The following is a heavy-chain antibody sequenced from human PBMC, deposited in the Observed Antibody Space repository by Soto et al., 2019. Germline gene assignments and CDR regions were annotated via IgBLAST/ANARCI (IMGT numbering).Heavy chain of an antibody. V-gene: IGHV3-23*01. Sequence: GGSLRLSCAASGFTFSSYAMSWVRQAPGKGLEWVSAISGSGGSTYYADSVKGRFTISRDNSKNTLYLQMNSLRAEDTAVYYCAKFGVNIVATIDYFDYWGQGTLVTVSS. J-gene: IGHJ4*02. CDR1: GFTFSSYA. CDR2: ISGSGGST. D-gene: IGHD5-12*01. CDR3: AKFGVNIVATIDYFDY.